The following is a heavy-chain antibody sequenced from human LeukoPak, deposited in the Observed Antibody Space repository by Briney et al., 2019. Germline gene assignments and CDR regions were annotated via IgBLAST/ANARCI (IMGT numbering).Heavy chain of an antibody. CDR3: ASGDYGDYSGEEY. J-gene: IGHJ4*02. V-gene: IGHV4-30-4*01. CDR2: IYYSGST. Sequence: SETLSLTCAVSGGSISSGDYYWSWIRQPPGKGLEWIGYIYYSGSTYYNPSLKSRVTISVDTSKNQFSLKLSSVTAADTAVYYCASGDYGDYSGEEYWGQGTLVTVSS. D-gene: IGHD4-17*01. CDR1: GGSISSGDYY.